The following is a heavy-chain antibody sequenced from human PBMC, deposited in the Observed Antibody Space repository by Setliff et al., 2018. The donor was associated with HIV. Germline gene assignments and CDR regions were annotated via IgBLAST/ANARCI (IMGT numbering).Heavy chain of an antibody. D-gene: IGHD3-3*01. J-gene: IGHJ6*02. V-gene: IGHV3-21*03. CDR2: IDIGRGDI. CDR1: GFTFSDYY. CDR3: ARDYLYYNLYNGSPVYGMDV. Sequence: GGSLRLSCAASGFTFSDYYMNWVRQAPGKGLEWVSSIDIGRGDIFYADSVQGRFTISRDNSKNSLYLQMNSLRVEDTAVYYCARDYLYYNLYNGSPVYGMDVWGQGTTVTVSS.